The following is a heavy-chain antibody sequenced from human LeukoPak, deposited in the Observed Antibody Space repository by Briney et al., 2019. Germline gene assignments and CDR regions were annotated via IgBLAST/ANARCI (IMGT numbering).Heavy chain of an antibody. Sequence: GGSLRLACAASGFTFSTYTMHWVRQAPGKGLEYVSSISGNGGSREYANSVKGRFTISRDNSRNTLYLQMGSLRAEDMAVYYCARDAGYVRFDFWGQGALATVSS. V-gene: IGHV3-64*01. CDR2: ISGNGGSR. CDR1: GFTFSTYT. D-gene: IGHD5-18*01. CDR3: ARDAGYVRFDF. J-gene: IGHJ4*02.